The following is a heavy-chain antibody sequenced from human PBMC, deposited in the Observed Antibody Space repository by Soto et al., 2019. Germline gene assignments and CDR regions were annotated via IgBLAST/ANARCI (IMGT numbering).Heavy chain of an antibody. Sequence: ASVKVSCKASGYTFTSYGISWVRQAPGQGLEWMGWISAYNGNTNYAQKLQGRVTMTTDTSTSTAYMELTSLRSDDTAVYYCARVITMIVVVSNWFDPWGQGTLVTVSS. V-gene: IGHV1-18*01. CDR3: ARVITMIVVVSNWFDP. J-gene: IGHJ5*02. CDR1: GYTFTSYG. CDR2: ISAYNGNT. D-gene: IGHD3-22*01.